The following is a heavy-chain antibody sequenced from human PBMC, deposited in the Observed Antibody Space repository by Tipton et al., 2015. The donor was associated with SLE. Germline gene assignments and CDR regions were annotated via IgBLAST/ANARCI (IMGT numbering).Heavy chain of an antibody. Sequence: SLRLSCAASGFTVSSNYMSWVRQAPGKGLEWVSSISSSSSYIYYADSVKGRFTISRDNAKNSLYLQMNSLRAEDTAVYYCASSAGYCSGGSCYSADWYFDLWGRGTLVTVSS. D-gene: IGHD2-15*01. CDR3: ASSAGYCSGGSCYSADWYFDL. CDR2: ISSSSSYI. V-gene: IGHV3-21*01. J-gene: IGHJ2*01. CDR1: GFTVSSNY.